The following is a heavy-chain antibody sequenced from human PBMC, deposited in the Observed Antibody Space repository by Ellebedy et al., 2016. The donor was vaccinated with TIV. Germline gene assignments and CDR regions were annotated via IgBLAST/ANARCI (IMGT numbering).Heavy chain of an antibody. CDR2: ISYDGSNK. D-gene: IGHD3-10*01. CDR3: AKDPLYYGSGIDAFDI. V-gene: IGHV3-30*18. CDR1: GFTFSSYG. J-gene: IGHJ3*02. Sequence: GESLKISCAASGFTFSSYGMHWVRQAPGKGLEWVAVISYDGSNKYYADSVKGRFTISRDNSKNTLYLQMNSLRAEDTAVYYCAKDPLYYGSGIDAFDIWGQGTMVTVSS.